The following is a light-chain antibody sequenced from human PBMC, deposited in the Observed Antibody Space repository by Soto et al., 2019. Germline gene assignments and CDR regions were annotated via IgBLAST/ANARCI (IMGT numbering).Light chain of an antibody. CDR3: QQYKNWPPLT. CDR2: GAF. Sequence: EIVMTQSPATLSVSPGETATLSCRASQSVSYNLAWYQQKPGQGPRLLIYGAFTRATGIPARFSGSGSGTEFTLTISSQQSEDFAVYYCQQYKNWPPLTVGGGTKVEIK. CDR1: QSVSYN. V-gene: IGKV3-15*01. J-gene: IGKJ4*01.